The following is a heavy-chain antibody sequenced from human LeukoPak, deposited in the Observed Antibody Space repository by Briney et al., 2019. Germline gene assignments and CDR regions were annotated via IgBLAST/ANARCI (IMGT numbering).Heavy chain of an antibody. CDR3: AAGRHSSTWYNY. CDR1: GYSFTSYW. V-gene: IGHV5-51*01. CDR2: IYPGDSDI. J-gene: IGHJ4*02. D-gene: IGHD6-13*01. Sequence: GESLKISCKGSGYSFTSYWVGWVRQMPGKGLEWMGTIYPGDSDIRYSPSFQGQVTISPDKSISTAYLQWSSLKASDTAMYYCAAGRHSSTWYNYWGQGTLVTVSS.